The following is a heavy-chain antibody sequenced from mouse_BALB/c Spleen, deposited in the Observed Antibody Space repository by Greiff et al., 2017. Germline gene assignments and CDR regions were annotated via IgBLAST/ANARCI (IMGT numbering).Heavy chain of an antibody. V-gene: IGHV1-9*01. CDR2: ILPGSGST. Sequence: QVQLKESGAELMKPGASVKISCKATGYTFSSYWIEWVKQRPGHGLEWIGEILPGSGSTNYNEKFKGKATFTADTSSNTAYMQLSSLTSEDSAVYYCARGVNWDGWYFDVWGAGTTVTVSS. J-gene: IGHJ1*01. D-gene: IGHD4-1*01. CDR1: GYTFSSYW. CDR3: ARGVNWDGWYFDV.